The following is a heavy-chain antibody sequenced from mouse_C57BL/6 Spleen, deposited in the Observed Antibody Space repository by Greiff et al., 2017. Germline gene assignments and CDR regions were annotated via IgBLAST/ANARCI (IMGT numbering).Heavy chain of an antibody. CDR1: GYTFTSYW. CDR3: ARDGNYRDAMDY. Sequence: QVQLQQPGAELVKPGASVKVSCKASGYTFTSYWMHWVKQRPGQGLEWIGRIHPSDSDTNYNQKFKGKATLAVDKSSSTAYMQLSSLTSEDSAVYYCARDGNYRDAMDYWGQGTSVTVSS. V-gene: IGHV1-74*01. D-gene: IGHD2-1*01. CDR2: IHPSDSDT. J-gene: IGHJ4*01.